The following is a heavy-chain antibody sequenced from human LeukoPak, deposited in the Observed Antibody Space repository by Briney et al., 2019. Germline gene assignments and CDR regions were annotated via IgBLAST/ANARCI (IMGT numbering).Heavy chain of an antibody. V-gene: IGHV1-46*01. D-gene: IGHD3-3*01. CDR1: GYTFTSYY. J-gene: IGHJ6*03. CDR2: INPSGGST. Sequence: ASVKVSCKASGYTFTSYYMHWVRQAPGQGLEWMGIINPSGGSTSYAQKFQGRVTMTRDMSTSTFYMELSSLRSDDTAVYYCARRGVPITICGVLTTDMDVWGKGTTVTVS. CDR3: ARRGVPITICGVLTTDMDV.